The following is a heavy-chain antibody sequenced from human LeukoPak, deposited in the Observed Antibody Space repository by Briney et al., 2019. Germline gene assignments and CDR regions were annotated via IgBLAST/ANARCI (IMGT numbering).Heavy chain of an antibody. J-gene: IGHJ4*02. CDR3: AKDMEAAVAGTMNY. CDR1: GFIFDDYA. CDR2: INWNSGTM. V-gene: IGHV3-9*01. D-gene: IGHD6-19*01. Sequence: PGGSLRLSCAASGFIFDDYAMHWVRQAPGKGLEWVSGINWNSGTMGYAYSVKGRFTISRDNAENSLYLQMNSLRAEDTALYYCAKDMEAAVAGTMNYWGQGTLVTVSS.